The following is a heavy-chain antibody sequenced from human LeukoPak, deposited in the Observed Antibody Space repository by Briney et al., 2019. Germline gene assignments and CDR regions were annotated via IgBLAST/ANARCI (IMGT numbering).Heavy chain of an antibody. CDR1: GFTFSIFG. V-gene: IGHV3-30*18. CDR2: ISSDGANK. Sequence: PGGSLRLSCAASGFTFSIFGMHWVRQAPGKGLEWVAIISSDGANKDHADSVKGRFTISRDNSKNTLYLQMNSLRAEDTAVYYCAKMSPGSFIALPDYWGQGTLVTVSS. D-gene: IGHD3-10*01. J-gene: IGHJ4*02. CDR3: AKMSPGSFIALPDY.